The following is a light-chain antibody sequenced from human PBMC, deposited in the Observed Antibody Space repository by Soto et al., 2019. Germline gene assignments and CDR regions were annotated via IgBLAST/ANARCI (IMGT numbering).Light chain of an antibody. CDR3: LHDHSYPPS. V-gene: IGKV1-17*01. CDR1: QGIRND. CDR2: AAS. Sequence: DIQMTQSPSSLSASVGDRVTITCRASQGIRNDLGWYQQIPGKAPKRLIYAASSLQSGVPSRFSGSGSGAEFTLTNSSLQPDDSATYYCLHDHSYPPSFGGVAKVESK. J-gene: IGKJ4*01.